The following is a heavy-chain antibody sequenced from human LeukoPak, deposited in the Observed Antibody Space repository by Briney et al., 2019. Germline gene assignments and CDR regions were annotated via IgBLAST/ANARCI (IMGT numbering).Heavy chain of an antibody. V-gene: IGHV3-23*01. CDR3: GSSSWYVAFDI. Sequence: PGGSLRLSCAASGFTFSNYAMTWVRQAPGKGLEWVSGISDSGGSTYYADSVKGRFTISRDNAKNSLYLQMNSLRAEDTAVYYCGSSSWYVAFDIWGQGTMVTVSS. CDR1: GFTFSNYA. J-gene: IGHJ3*02. CDR2: ISDSGGST. D-gene: IGHD6-13*01.